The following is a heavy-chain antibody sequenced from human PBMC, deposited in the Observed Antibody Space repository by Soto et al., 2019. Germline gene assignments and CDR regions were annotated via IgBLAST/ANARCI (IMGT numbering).Heavy chain of an antibody. D-gene: IGHD3-22*01. CDR2: INHSGST. Sequence: ASETLSLTCAVYGGSFGGYYWSWIRQPPGKWLEWIGEINHSGSTNYNPSLKSRVTISVDTSKNQFSLKLSSVTAADTAVYYCARPQTYYYDSSGSDAFDIWGQGXMVTVSS. J-gene: IGHJ3*02. V-gene: IGHV4-34*01. CDR1: GGSFGGYY. CDR3: ARPQTYYYDSSGSDAFDI.